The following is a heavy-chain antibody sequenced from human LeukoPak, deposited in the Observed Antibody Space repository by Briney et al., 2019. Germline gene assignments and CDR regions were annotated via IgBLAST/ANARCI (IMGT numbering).Heavy chain of an antibody. V-gene: IGHV4-4*02. CDR2: IYHSGST. Sequence: SGTLSLTCAVSGGSISSSNWWSWVRQPPGKGLEWIGEIYHSGSTNYNPSLKSRVTISVDKSKNQFSLKLSSVTAADTAVYYCARSLVASMPYYYYYMDVWGKGTTVTVSS. D-gene: IGHD5-12*01. CDR3: ARSLVASMPYYYYYMDV. CDR1: GGSISSSNW. J-gene: IGHJ6*03.